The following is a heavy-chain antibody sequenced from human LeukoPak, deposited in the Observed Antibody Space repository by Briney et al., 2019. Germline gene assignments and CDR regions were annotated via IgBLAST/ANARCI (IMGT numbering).Heavy chain of an antibody. V-gene: IGHV1-2*02. CDR1: GYTFTGYY. J-gene: IGHJ6*03. CDR2: INPNSGGT. Sequence: ASVKVSCKASGYTFTGYYMHWVRQAPGQGLEWMGWINPNSGGTNYAQQFQGRVTMTRDTSISTAYMELSRLRSDDTAVYYCARGLNFYCSGGSCYLNYYYYYMDVWGKGTTVTISS. CDR3: ARGLNFYCSGGSCYLNYYYYYMDV. D-gene: IGHD2-15*01.